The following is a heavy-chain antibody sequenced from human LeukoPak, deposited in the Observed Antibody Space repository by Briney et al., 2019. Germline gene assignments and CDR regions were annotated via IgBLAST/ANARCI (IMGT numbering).Heavy chain of an antibody. D-gene: IGHD2-8*01. Sequence: GGSLRLSCAASGFTFSSYAMSWVRQAPGKGLEWVSAISGSGGSTYYADSVKGRFTISRDNSKNTLYLQMNSLRAEDTAVYYCAKDSLYCTNGVCYYEYDYWGQGTLATVSS. J-gene: IGHJ4*02. CDR1: GFTFSSYA. V-gene: IGHV3-23*01. CDR2: ISGSGGST. CDR3: AKDSLYCTNGVCYYEYDY.